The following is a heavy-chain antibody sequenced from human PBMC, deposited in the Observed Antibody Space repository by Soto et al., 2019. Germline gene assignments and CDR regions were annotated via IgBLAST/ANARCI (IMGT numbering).Heavy chain of an antibody. V-gene: IGHV1-46*03. CDR1: GYTFTSYY. CDR2: INPSGGST. Sequence: ASVKVSCKASGYTFTSYYLHWVRQAPGQGLEWMGMINPSGGSTNYAQKFLGRVTMTRDTSTSTVYMELSSLRSEDTAVYYCASIIRPKNWFDPWGQGTLVTVSS. CDR3: ASIIRPKNWFDP. J-gene: IGHJ5*02.